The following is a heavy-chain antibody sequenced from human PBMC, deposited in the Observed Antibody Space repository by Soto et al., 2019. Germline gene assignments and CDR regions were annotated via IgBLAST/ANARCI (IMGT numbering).Heavy chain of an antibody. Sequence: QVQLQESGPGLVTPSQTLSLTCTVSGGSISNYYWSWIRQPPGKGLEWIGYIFYTASTNYNPSLRSRVTISVDTCRNQFSLKLSSVTAADSAVYYCARQAAPGTFLDYWGQGTLVIVSS. V-gene: IGHV4-59*08. CDR3: ARQAAPGTFLDY. CDR1: GGSISNYY. D-gene: IGHD6-13*01. CDR2: IFYTAST. J-gene: IGHJ4*02.